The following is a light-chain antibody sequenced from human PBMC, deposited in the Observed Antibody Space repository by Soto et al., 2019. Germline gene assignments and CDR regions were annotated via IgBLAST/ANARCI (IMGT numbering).Light chain of an antibody. Sequence: QSVLTQSPSVSGAPGQRVTISCTGSSSNIGAGYDVHWYQQLPGTAPKLLIYDNTNRPSGVPDRFSGSKSGTSASRAITGLQGEDEAEYYCQSYDSSLSGSVFGGGTQLTVL. CDR3: QSYDSSLSGSV. CDR1: SSNIGAGYD. CDR2: DNT. J-gene: IGLJ7*01. V-gene: IGLV1-40*01.